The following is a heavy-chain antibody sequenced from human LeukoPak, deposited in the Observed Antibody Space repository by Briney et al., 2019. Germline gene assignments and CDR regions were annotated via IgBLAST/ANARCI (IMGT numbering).Heavy chain of an antibody. J-gene: IGHJ3*02. CDR2: ISAYNGNT. Sequence: GASVKVSCKASGYTFTSYGISWVRQAPGQGLEWMGWISAYNGNTNYAQKLQGRVTMTTDTSTSTAYMELRSLRSDDTAVYYCAKLPIVVVPAAKLNAFDIWGQGTMVTVSS. V-gene: IGHV1-18*01. CDR1: GYTFTSYG. D-gene: IGHD2-2*01. CDR3: AKLPIVVVPAAKLNAFDI.